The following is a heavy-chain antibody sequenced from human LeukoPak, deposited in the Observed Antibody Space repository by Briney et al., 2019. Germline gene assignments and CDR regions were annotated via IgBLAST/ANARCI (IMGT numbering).Heavy chain of an antibody. D-gene: IGHD2-15*01. J-gene: IGHJ6*02. CDR3: GRVAEYEDIFAGTYGGFDYGMDL. CDR2: INPYSGDT. CDR1: GYTFTGYD. Sequence: ASVKVSCKASGYTFTGYDMNWVRQAPGQGLEWMGWINPYSGDTNYAQKFQGRVTMTTDTSISTAYMELRRMRSDDTAVYCCGRVAEYEDIFAGTYGGFDYGMDLWGQGTTVTVPS. V-gene: IGHV1-2*02.